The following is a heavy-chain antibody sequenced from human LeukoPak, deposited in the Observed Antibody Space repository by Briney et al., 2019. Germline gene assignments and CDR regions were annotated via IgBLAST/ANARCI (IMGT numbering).Heavy chain of an antibody. D-gene: IGHD3-22*01. CDR1: GYTFTGYY. CDR2: SNPTSGGT. V-gene: IGHV1-2*02. Sequence: ASVKVSCKASGYTFTGYYMHWVRQAPGQGLEWMGWSNPTSGGTNSAQKFQGRVTMTRDTSISTAYMELFRLRSDDTAVYYCARHYDSSKGSSYYYYMDVWGQGTLVTVSS. J-gene: IGHJ6*03. CDR3: ARHYDSSKGSSYYYYMDV.